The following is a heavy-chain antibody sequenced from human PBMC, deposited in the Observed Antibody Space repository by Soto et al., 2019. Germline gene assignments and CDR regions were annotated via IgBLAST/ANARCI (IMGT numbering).Heavy chain of an antibody. CDR1: GDSFSDYY. D-gene: IGHD3-10*01. J-gene: IGHJ4*02. CDR2: INHSEST. Sequence: TLSLTCAVYGDSFSDYYCSWIRQPPWKGLEWIGEINHSESTNYNPSLKSRVSISVDTSKNQFSLKLTSVTAADTAVYYCAGASPMVRGVIRGWGQGTLVTVSS. V-gene: IGHV4-34*01. CDR3: AGASPMVRGVIRG.